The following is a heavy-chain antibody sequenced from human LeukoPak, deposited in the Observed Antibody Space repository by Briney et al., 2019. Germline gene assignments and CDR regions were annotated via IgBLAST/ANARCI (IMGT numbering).Heavy chain of an antibody. Sequence: ASVKVSCKASGGTFSSYAISWVRQAPGQGLEWMGGIIPIFGTANYAQKFQGRVTITADKSTSTAYMELSSLRSEDTAVYYCARAYSGGWYVGYWGQGTLVTVSS. CDR1: GGTFSSYA. D-gene: IGHD6-19*01. J-gene: IGHJ4*02. V-gene: IGHV1-69*06. CDR3: ARAYSGGWYVGY. CDR2: IIPIFGTA.